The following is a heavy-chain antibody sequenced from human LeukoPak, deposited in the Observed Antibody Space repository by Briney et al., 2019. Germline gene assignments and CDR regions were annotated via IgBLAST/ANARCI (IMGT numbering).Heavy chain of an antibody. CDR3: ARVNTGYSSSWEFDY. CDR1: GYTFTGYY. Sequence: ASVTVSCTASGYTFTGYYMHWVRQAPGQGLEWMGWINPNSGGTNYAQKFQGRVTMTRDTSISTAYMELSRLRSDDTAVYYCARVNTGYSSSWEFDYWGQGTLVTVSS. D-gene: IGHD6-13*01. V-gene: IGHV1-2*02. CDR2: INPNSGGT. J-gene: IGHJ4*02.